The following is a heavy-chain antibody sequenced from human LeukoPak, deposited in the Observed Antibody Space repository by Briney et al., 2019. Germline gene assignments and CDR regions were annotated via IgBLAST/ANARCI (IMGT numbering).Heavy chain of an antibody. CDR2: ISGSGGST. CDR1: GFTFSSYA. V-gene: IGHV3-23*01. CDR3: AKWRAYYGSGSYYNY. Sequence: GGSLRLSCAASGFTFSSYAMSWVRQAPGKGLEWVSAISGSGGSTYYADSVRGRFTISRDNSKNTLYPQMNSLRAEDTAVYYCAKWRAYYGSGSYYNYWGQGTLVTVPS. J-gene: IGHJ4*02. D-gene: IGHD3-10*01.